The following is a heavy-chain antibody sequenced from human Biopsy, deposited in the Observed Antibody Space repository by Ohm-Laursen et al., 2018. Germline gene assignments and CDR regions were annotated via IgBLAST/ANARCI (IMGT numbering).Heavy chain of an antibody. CDR1: GGTFSSSA. J-gene: IGHJ1*01. CDR2: NIPILGTG. Sequence: SVKVSCKASGGTFSSSAITWVRQAPGQGLEWLGGNIPILGTGNYAQKFQGRVTVAADTSTSTATMELRSLRSDDTAVYYCATKLTGYFHHWGQGTLVTVSS. CDR3: ATKLTGYFHH. V-gene: IGHV1-69*06. D-gene: IGHD3-9*01.